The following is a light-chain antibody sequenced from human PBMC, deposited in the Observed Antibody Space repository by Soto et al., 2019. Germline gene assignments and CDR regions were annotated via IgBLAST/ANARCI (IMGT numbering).Light chain of an antibody. J-gene: IGKJ1*01. Sequence: EIVLTQSPGTLSLSPGELAALSCRASRSLSSTSLAWYQQRPGQAPRLLIYDASGRATGIPDRFSGSGSGTDFTLTINRLEPDDFAVYYCQQYGRAPRTFGQGTKV. CDR3: QQYGRAPRT. CDR1: RSLSSTS. V-gene: IGKV3-20*01. CDR2: DAS.